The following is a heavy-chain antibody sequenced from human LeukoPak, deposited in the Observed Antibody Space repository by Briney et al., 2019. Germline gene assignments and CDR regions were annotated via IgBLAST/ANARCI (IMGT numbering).Heavy chain of an antibody. D-gene: IGHD3-10*01. V-gene: IGHV3-23*01. CDR3: AKVMKGSERLTMVRGVIIKTAGLYYMDV. CDR1: GFTLSSYA. CDR2: ISASGGST. J-gene: IGHJ6*03. Sequence: GGSLRLSCAASGFTLSSYAMSWVRQAPGKGLEWVSSISASGGSTNYADSVKGRFTISRDNSKNTVYLQMNSLRAEDTAVYYCAKVMKGSERLTMVRGVIIKTAGLYYMDVWGKGTTDTVSS.